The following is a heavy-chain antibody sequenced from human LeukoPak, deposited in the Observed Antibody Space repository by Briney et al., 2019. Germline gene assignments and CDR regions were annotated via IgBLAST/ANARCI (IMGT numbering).Heavy chain of an antibody. Sequence: ASVKVSCKASGYTFTSYGISWVRQAPGQGLEWKGWISAYNGNTNYAQKLQGRVTMTTDTSTSTAYMELRSLRSDDTAVYYCARNYYDSSGQFYYFDYWGQGTLVTVSS. V-gene: IGHV1-18*01. J-gene: IGHJ4*02. CDR3: ARNYYDSSGQFYYFDY. D-gene: IGHD3-22*01. CDR1: GYTFTSYG. CDR2: ISAYNGNT.